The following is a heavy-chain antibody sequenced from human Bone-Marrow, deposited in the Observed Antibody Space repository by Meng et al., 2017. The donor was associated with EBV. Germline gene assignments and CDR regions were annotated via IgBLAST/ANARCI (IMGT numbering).Heavy chain of an antibody. CDR1: GGSFSGYQ. CDR3: ARPYYYGSGGNY. V-gene: IGHV4-34*01. J-gene: IGHJ4*02. CDR2: INHSGNT. Sequence: QVQLQQWGAGLLKPSXTLSLTCAVYGGSFSGYQWSWIRQPPGKGLEWIGKINHSGNTNYNPSLKSRVTISVDTSKNQFSLKLSSVTAADTAVYYCARPYYYGSGGNYWGQGTLVTVSS. D-gene: IGHD3-10*01.